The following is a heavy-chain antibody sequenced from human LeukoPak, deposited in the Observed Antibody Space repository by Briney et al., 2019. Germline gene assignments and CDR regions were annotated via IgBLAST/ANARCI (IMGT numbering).Heavy chain of an antibody. CDR2: ISSSSSYI. Sequence: GGSLRLSCAASGLTFSSYSMNWVRQAPGKGLEWVSSISSSSSYIYYADSVKGRFTISRDNAKNSLYLQMNSLRAEDTAVYYCARDRRSSSNDAFDIWGQGTMVTVSS. CDR3: ARDRRSSSNDAFDI. V-gene: IGHV3-21*01. J-gene: IGHJ3*02. D-gene: IGHD6-13*01. CDR1: GLTFSSYS.